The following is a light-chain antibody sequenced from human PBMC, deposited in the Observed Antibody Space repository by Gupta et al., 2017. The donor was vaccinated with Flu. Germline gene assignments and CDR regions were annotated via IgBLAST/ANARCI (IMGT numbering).Light chain of an antibody. CDR1: NIGDKN. CDR3: QVWNSVDHQVV. CDR2: DDR. J-gene: IGLJ2*01. V-gene: IGLV3-21*02. Sequence: SNVLTQPPSVSVAPGQTARIPCGGYNIGDKNVHWYQQKPGQAPVLVVYDDRDRPSGIPERFSGSNSENTATLTISRVEAGDEADYYCQVWNSVDHQVVFGGGTKLTVL.